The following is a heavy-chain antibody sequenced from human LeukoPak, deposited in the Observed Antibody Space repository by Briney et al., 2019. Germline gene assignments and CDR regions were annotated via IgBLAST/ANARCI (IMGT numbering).Heavy chain of an antibody. D-gene: IGHD1-26*01. CDR3: AGDRRRDRLHAFDI. Sequence: SETLSLTCTVSGGTISRHYWSWIRQPPGKGLEWIAYIDYGGSTNYNPSLKSRLTISLDASNNQFSLKLSSVTAADTALYYCAGDRRRDRLHAFDIWGQGTMVTVSS. CDR1: GGTISRHY. V-gene: IGHV4-59*11. CDR2: IDYGGST. J-gene: IGHJ3*02.